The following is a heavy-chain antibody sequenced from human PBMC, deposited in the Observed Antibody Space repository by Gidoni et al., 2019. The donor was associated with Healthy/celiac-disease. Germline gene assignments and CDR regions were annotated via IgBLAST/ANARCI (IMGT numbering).Heavy chain of an antibody. V-gene: IGHV4-61*02. CDR1: GRSISSGSYY. Sequence: QVQLQESGPGLVKPSQTLSLTCTVSGRSISSGSYYWSWIRQPAGKGLEWIGRSYTSGGTNYNPSLKSRVTISVDTSKNQFSLKLSSVTAADTAVYYCAREEAVAGTGADYWGQGTLVTVSS. CDR3: AREEAVAGTGADY. CDR2: SYTSGGT. J-gene: IGHJ4*02. D-gene: IGHD6-19*01.